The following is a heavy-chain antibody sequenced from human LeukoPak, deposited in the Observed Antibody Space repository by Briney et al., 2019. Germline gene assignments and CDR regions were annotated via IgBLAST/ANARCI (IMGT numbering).Heavy chain of an antibody. CDR3: AKALGMSGGYYFDY. CDR2: ISPSGGTT. CDR1: GFTFSSYA. D-gene: IGHD7-27*01. Sequence: GGSLRLSCAASGFTFSSYAMSWVRQAPGKGLEWVSAISPSGGTTYYADSVRGRFTISRDNSKNTLYLQMNSLRAEDTAVYYCAKALGMSGGYYFDYWGQGTPVTVSS. J-gene: IGHJ4*02. V-gene: IGHV3-23*01.